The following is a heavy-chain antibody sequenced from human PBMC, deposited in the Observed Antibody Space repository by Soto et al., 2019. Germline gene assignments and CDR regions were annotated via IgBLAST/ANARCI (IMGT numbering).Heavy chain of an antibody. CDR3: ARVFVDILATTYYYYYGMDV. CDR1: GGTFSSYA. Sequence: QVQLVQSGAEVKKPGSSVKVSCKASGGTFSSYAISWVRQAPGQGLEWMGGIIPIFGTANYAQKFQGRVTITADESTSTAYMELSSLRSEDTAVYYCARVFVDILATTYYYYYGMDVWGQGNTVTVCS. CDR2: IIPIFGTA. V-gene: IGHV1-69*01. J-gene: IGHJ6*02. D-gene: IGHD5-12*01.